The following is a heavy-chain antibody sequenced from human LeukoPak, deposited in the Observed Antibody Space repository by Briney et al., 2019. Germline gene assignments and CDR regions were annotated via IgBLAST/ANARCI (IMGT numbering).Heavy chain of an antibody. CDR3: ARWTADYYMDV. CDR1: GYTFTDHY. Sequence: ASVKVPCKASGYTFTDHYIHWVRQAPGQGLEWMGWMNPNSGGTKYAQKFQGRVTMTRDTSISTAYTELSSLRSDDTAVYYCARWTADYYMDVWGKGTTVTVSS. J-gene: IGHJ6*03. CDR2: MNPNSGGT. V-gene: IGHV1-2*02. D-gene: IGHD3/OR15-3a*01.